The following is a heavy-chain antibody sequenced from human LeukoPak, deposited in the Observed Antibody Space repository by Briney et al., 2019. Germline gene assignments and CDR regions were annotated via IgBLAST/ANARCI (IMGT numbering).Heavy chain of an antibody. Sequence: GWSLRLSCEASGFTFSSYAMSWVRQAPGRGLEWVSSISTSGAGTYYADSVKGRFTISRDNSKNTLYLQTSSMRAEDTAVYYCAKATTASPRNFDFWGQGTLVTVSP. CDR2: ISTSGAGT. CDR1: GFTFSSYA. D-gene: IGHD2-21*02. J-gene: IGHJ4*02. CDR3: AKATTASPRNFDF. V-gene: IGHV3-23*01.